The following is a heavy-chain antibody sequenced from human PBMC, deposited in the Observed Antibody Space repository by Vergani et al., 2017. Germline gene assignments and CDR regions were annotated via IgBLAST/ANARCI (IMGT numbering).Heavy chain of an antibody. CDR2: ISSSSSYI. V-gene: IGHV3-21*01. Sequence: EVQLVESGGGLVKPGGSLRLSCAASGFTFSSYSMNWVRQAPGKGLEWVSSISSSSSYIYYADSVKGRFTISRDNAKNSLYLQMNSLRAEDTAVYYCARATPRGLGVNPWKTTAHWGQGTLVTVSS. J-gene: IGHJ4*02. D-gene: IGHD3-10*01. CDR3: ARATPRGLGVNPWKTTAH. CDR1: GFTFSSYS.